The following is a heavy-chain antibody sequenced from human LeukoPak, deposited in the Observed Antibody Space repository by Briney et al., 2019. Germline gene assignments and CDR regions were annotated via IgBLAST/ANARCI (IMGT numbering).Heavy chain of an antibody. J-gene: IGHJ4*02. CDR1: GFSFSTYE. D-gene: IGHD1-1*01. V-gene: IGHV3-48*03. CDR2: ISGSGSTI. CDR3: ERGYNYGSHFEY. Sequence: PGGSLRLSCAASGFSFSTYEMNWVRQAPGKGLEWVSYISGSGSTIYYADSVKGRFSISRDNAKNSLYLEMNSLRAEDTAVYYCERGYNYGSHFEYWGQGTLVTVSS.